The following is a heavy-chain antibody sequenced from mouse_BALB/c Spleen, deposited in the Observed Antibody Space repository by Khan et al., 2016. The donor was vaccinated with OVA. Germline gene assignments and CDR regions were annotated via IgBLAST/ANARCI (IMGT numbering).Heavy chain of an antibody. D-gene: IGHD2-4*01. CDR2: IWSGGST. Sequence: QVQLKESGPGLVQPSQSLSITCTVSGFSLTSYGVHWVRQSPGKGLEWLGVIWSGGSTDYNEAFISRLNITKDNSKSQVFFKMNSVQSNDTAIYYWARNYDYDEGLTYWGQGTLVTVSA. CDR1: GFSLTSYG. CDR3: ARNYDYDEGLTY. V-gene: IGHV2-2*03. J-gene: IGHJ3*01.